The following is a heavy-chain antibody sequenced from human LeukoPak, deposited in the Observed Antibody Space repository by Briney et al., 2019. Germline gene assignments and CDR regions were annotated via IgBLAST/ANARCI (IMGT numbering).Heavy chain of an antibody. CDR2: ISYDGSNK. CDR3: AKRRFTYGSGSYYGDGDYFDY. J-gene: IGHJ4*02. Sequence: PGRSLRLSCAASGFTFSSYGMHWVRQAPGKGLEWVAVISYDGSNKYYADSVKDRFTISRDNSKNTLYLQMNSLRAEDTAVYYCAKRRFTYGSGSYYGDGDYFDYWGQGTLVTVSS. V-gene: IGHV3-30*18. CDR1: GFTFSSYG. D-gene: IGHD3-10*01.